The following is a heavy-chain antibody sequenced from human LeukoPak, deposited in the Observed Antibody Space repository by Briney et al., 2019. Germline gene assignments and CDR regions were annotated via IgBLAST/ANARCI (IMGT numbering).Heavy chain of an antibody. D-gene: IGHD1-26*01. Sequence: PSETLSLTCTVSGGSISSCYWSWIRQPAGKGLEWIGRIYTSGSTNYNPSLKSRVTMSVDTSKNQFSLKLSSVTAADTAVYYCAREGVGARHVLFPAYLYGMDVWGQGTTVTVSS. J-gene: IGHJ6*02. V-gene: IGHV4-4*07. CDR2: IYTSGST. CDR3: AREGVGARHVLFPAYLYGMDV. CDR1: GGSISSCY.